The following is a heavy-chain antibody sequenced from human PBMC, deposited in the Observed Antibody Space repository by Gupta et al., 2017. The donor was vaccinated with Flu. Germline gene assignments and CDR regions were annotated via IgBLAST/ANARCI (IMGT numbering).Heavy chain of an antibody. J-gene: IGHJ4*02. V-gene: IGHV3-74*01. Sequence: EVQLVESGGGLVQPGRSLRLSCAASGFTFSSHWMHWVRQAPGKGLEWVSRINIDGTTTNYAHSVQGRFILSRDNAKNTLYLHMHSLRAGDTAVYYCVRDHPGINTAMDYWGQGTLVTVSS. CDR3: VRDHPGINTAMDY. D-gene: IGHD5-18*01. CDR2: INIDGTTT. CDR1: GFTFSSHW.